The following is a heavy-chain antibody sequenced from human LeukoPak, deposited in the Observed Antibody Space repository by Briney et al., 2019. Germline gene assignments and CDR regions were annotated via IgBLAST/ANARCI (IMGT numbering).Heavy chain of an antibody. CDR3: ARAVEGGDYANWFDP. Sequence: PGGSLRLSCAASGFTFDDYGMSWVRQAPGKGVEWVSGINWNGGSTGYADSVKGRLTISRDNAKNSLYLQMNTLRAEDTALYYCARAVEGGDYANWFDPWGQGTLVTVSS. CDR1: GFTFDDYG. D-gene: IGHD4-17*01. V-gene: IGHV3-20*04. CDR2: INWNGGST. J-gene: IGHJ5*02.